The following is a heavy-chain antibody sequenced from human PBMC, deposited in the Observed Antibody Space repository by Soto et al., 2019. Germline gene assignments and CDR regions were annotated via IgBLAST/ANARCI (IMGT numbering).Heavy chain of an antibody. D-gene: IGHD3-22*01. J-gene: IGHJ4*02. CDR2: ISSSSSTI. CDR1: GFTFSSYS. V-gene: IGHV3-48*02. CDR3: ARCDYYDSSGYYSY. Sequence: EVQLVESGGGLVQPGGSLRLSCAASGFTFSSYSMNWVRQAPGKGLEWVSYISSSSSTIYYADSVKGRFTISRDNAKNSLYLQMNSLRDEDTAVYYCARCDYYDSSGYYSYWGQGTLVSVSS.